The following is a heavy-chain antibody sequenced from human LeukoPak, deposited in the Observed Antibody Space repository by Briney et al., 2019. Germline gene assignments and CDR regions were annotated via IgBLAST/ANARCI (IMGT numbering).Heavy chain of an antibody. CDR3: ARDWIAMAGTIYYYYGMDV. D-gene: IGHD6-19*01. J-gene: IGHJ6*02. CDR2: TSFDGTNK. Sequence: PGGSLRLSCAASGFTFSRYVMNWVRQAPGKGLEWVAVTSFDGTNKYYADSVKGRFTISRDNSKNTLYLQMNSLRAEDTAVYYCARDWIAMAGTIYYYYGMDVWGQGTTVTVSS. V-gene: IGHV3-30-3*01. CDR1: GFTFSRYV.